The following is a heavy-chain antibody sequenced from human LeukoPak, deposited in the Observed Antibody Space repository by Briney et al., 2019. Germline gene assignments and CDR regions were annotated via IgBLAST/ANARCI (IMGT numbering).Heavy chain of an antibody. J-gene: IGHJ4*02. D-gene: IGHD1-26*01. Sequence: SETLSLNCTVSGGSISSGGYYWSWIRQHPGKGLEWIEYIYYSGSTYYNPSLKSRVTISVDTSKNQFSLKLSSVTAADTAVYYCASGGSYQFHFDYWGQGTLVTVSS. CDR1: GGSISSGGYY. CDR2: IYYSGST. V-gene: IGHV4-31*03. CDR3: ASGGSYQFHFDY.